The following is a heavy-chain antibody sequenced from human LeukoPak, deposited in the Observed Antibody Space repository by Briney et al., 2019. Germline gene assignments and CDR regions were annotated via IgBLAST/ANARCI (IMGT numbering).Heavy chain of an antibody. CDR3: ARRDYSSIYYYYGMDV. CDR1: GGSISSNICY. CDR2: INYSGST. V-gene: IGHV4-39*01. Sequence: KASETLSLTCTVSGGSISSNICYWGWIRQPPGKGLEWIGSINYSGSTYYNPSLKSRVTISVDTSKNQFSLKLSSATAADTAVYYCARRDYSSIYYYYGMDVWGQGTTVTVSS. D-gene: IGHD4-11*01. J-gene: IGHJ6*02.